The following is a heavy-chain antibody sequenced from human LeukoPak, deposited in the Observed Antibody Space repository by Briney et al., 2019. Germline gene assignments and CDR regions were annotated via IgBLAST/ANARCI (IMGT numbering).Heavy chain of an antibody. CDR1: GFTFRDHS. D-gene: IGHD1-26*01. CDR2: IKPDGST. J-gene: IGHJ4*02. CDR3: VRALRGSDDH. Sequence: GGSLRLSCTASGFTFRDHSLHWARQLPGKGLVWVSRIKPDGSTNYTASVKGRFTISRDNAKNTLYLQMRSLRVDDSSLYLCVRALRGSDDHWGQGTVVTVPS. V-gene: IGHV3-74*01.